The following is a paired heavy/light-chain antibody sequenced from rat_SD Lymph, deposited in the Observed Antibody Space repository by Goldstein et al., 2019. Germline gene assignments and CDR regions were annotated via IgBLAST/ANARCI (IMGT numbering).Heavy chain of an antibody. Sequence: EVQLVESGGGLVQPGRSLKLSCVASGFTFSNYGMNWIRQAPGKGLEWVAYISSGSSYIYYAETVKGRFTISRDNAKNTLYLQMTSLRSEDTALYYCARYLQRVMDAWGQGASVTVSS. D-gene: IGHD1-2*01. CDR2: ISSGSSYI. CDR3: ARYLQRVMDA. V-gene: IGHV5-34*01. J-gene: IGHJ4*01. CDR1: GFTFSNYG.
Light chain of an antibody. CDR2: GAT. V-gene: IGKV12S17*01. Sequence: DIQMTQSPASLSASLEEIVTITCQASQDIGNWLAWYQQKPGKSPQLLIYGATSLADGVPSRFSGSRSGTQYSLKISRLQVEDPGIYYCLQGYSAPYTFGAGTKLELK. CDR3: LQGYSAPYT. J-gene: IGKJ2-3*01. CDR1: QDIGNW.